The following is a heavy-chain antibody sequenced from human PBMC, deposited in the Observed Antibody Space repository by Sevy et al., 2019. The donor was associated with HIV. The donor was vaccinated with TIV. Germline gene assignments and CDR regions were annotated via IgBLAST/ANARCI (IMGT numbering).Heavy chain of an antibody. CDR1: GFTFTSYA. D-gene: IGHD2-15*01. J-gene: IGHJ3*02. CDR2: ISGRSGST. V-gene: IGHV3-23*01. CDR3: AKGARCSGGSCYSRGAFDI. Sequence: GGSLRLSCAASGFTFTSYAMRRVRQAPGMGLEWVSAISGRSGSTYYADSVKGRFTISRDNSKNTLYLQMNSLRAEDTAVYYCAKGARCSGGSCYSRGAFDIWGQGTMVTVSS.